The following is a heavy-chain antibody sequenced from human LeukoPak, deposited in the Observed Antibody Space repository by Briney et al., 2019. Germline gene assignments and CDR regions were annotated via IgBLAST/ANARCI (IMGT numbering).Heavy chain of an antibody. D-gene: IGHD2-15*01. CDR2: IYHSGST. CDR3: ARAEYCSGGSCSQSNWFDP. Sequence: PSETLSLTCTVSGGSISSHYWSWIRQPPGKGLEWIGSIYHSGSTYYNPSLKSRVTISVDTSKNQFSLKLSSVTAADTAVYYCARAEYCSGGSCSQSNWFDPWGQGTLVTVSS. CDR1: GGSISSHY. V-gene: IGHV4-38-2*02. J-gene: IGHJ5*02.